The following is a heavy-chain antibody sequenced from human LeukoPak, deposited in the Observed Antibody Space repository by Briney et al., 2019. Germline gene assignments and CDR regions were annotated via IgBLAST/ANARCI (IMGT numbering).Heavy chain of an antibody. J-gene: IGHJ4*02. CDR2: VSYDGRIN. Sequence: GGSLRLSCAASGFAFNSHAMHWVRQAPGKGLEWVAFVSYDGRINSYADFVKGRFTISRDNSKNTLYLQMNSLRAEDTALYFCARDLSRTYTVGYWGQGTLVTVSS. CDR1: GFAFNSHA. V-gene: IGHV3-30*04. D-gene: IGHD2-2*02. CDR3: ARDLSRTYTVGY.